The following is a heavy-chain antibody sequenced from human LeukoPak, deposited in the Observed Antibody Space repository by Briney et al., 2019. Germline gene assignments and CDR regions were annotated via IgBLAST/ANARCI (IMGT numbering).Heavy chain of an antibody. V-gene: IGHV3-30-3*01. CDR2: ISYDGSNK. CDR1: GFTFSSYA. J-gene: IGHJ4*02. D-gene: IGHD4-11*01. Sequence: GGPLRLSCAASGFTFSSYAMHWVRQAPGKGLEWVAVISYDGSNKYYADSVKGRFTISRDNSKNTLYLQVNSLRAEDTAVYYCARSETIVRPFDYWGQGTLVTVSS. CDR3: ARSETIVRPFDY.